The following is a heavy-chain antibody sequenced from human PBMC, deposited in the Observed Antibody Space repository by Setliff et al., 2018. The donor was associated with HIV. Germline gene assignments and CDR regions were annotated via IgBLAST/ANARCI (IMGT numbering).Heavy chain of an antibody. CDR3: AGGRRSSGWYVYH. D-gene: IGHD6-19*01. CDR2: IYTSGST. J-gene: IGHJ4*02. Sequence: PSETLSLTCTVSGGSISSGSYYWSWIRQPAGKGLEWIGHIYTSGSTNYNPSLKSRVTISVDTSANQFSLKLSSVTAADTAVYYCAGGRRSSGWYVYHWGQGTLVTVSS. CDR1: GGSISSGSYY. V-gene: IGHV4-61*09.